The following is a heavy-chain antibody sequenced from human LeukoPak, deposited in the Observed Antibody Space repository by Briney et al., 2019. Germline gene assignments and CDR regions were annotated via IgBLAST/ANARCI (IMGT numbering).Heavy chain of an antibody. CDR2: INPNSGDT. CDR1: GYTFTDYY. D-gene: IGHD1-26*01. V-gene: IGHV1-2*02. CDR3: ARRTHSGSYTGFDY. Sequence: GASVKVSCKASGYTFTDYYINWVRQAPGQGLEWMGWINPNSGDTNYAQKFQGRVTMTRDTSISTAYMELSRLRSDDTAVYYCARRTHSGSYTGFDYWGQGTLVTVSS. J-gene: IGHJ4*02.